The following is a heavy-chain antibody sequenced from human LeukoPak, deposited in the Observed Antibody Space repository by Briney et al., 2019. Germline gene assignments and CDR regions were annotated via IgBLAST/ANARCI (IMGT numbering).Heavy chain of an antibody. D-gene: IGHD6-13*01. J-gene: IGHJ4*02. CDR3: ARGTAAAKIDY. CDR2: ISAGGGST. V-gene: IGHV3-23*01. Sequence: PGVSLRLSCAASGFTFSSYAMMWVPQAPGKGLEGVSVISAGGGSTDFADSVKGRFTVSRDNSKNTLYLQMRSLRAEDTAVYYCARGTAAAKIDYWGQGTLVTVSS. CDR1: GFTFSSYA.